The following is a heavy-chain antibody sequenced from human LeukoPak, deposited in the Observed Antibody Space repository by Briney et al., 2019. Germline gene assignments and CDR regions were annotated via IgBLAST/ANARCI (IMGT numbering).Heavy chain of an antibody. CDR3: ARNPDYDSSGYLDY. J-gene: IGHJ4*02. CDR1: GGSISSGDYY. V-gene: IGHV4-30-4*01. CDR2: IYYSGST. D-gene: IGHD3-22*01. Sequence: SETLSLTCTVSGGSISSGDYYWSWIRQPPGKGLEWIGYIYYSGSTYYNPSLKSRVTISVDTSKNQFSLKLSSVTAADTAVYYCARNPDYDSSGYLDYWGQGTLVTVSS.